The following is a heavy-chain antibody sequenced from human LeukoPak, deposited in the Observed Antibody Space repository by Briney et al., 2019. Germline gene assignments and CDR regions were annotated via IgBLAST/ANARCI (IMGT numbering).Heavy chain of an antibody. J-gene: IGHJ6*04. CDR2: ISSSGSTI. CDR3: AELGITMIGGV. D-gene: IGHD3-10*02. V-gene: IGHV3-11*04. CDR1: AFSVSSNY. Sequence: PGGSLRLSCAAPAFSVSSNYMSWIRQAPGKGLEWVSYISSSGSTIYYADSVKGRFTISRDNAKNSLYLQVNSLRAEDTAVYYCAELGITMIGGVWGKGTTVTISS.